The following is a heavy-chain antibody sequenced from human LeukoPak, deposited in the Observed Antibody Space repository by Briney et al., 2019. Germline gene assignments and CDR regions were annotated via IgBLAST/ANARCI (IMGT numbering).Heavy chain of an antibody. D-gene: IGHD6-19*01. CDR3: ARGSSGWYVPNY. CDR1: GFTFDRYT. V-gene: IGHV3-43*01. CDR2: IGRRDNNR. J-gene: IGHJ4*02. Sequence: TGGSLRLSCAASGFTFDRYTIHWVRQAPGKGLEWVSLIGRRDNNRYYADSVRGRFTISRDNSKNSLYLQMNSLRAEDTAVYYCARGSSGWYVPNYWGQGTLVTVSS.